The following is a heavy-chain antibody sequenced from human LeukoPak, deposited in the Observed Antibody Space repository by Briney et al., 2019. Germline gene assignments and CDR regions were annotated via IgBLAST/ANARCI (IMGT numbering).Heavy chain of an antibody. D-gene: IGHD3-3*01. Sequence: PGGSLRLSCAASGLTFSNYWMSWIRQAPGKGLEWLSCISSSGRTIYYADSVKGRFTISRDNAKNSLYLQMSSLRVEDTAVYYCARWRGGMGLLNPPYFDYWGLGTLVTVSS. CDR2: ISSSGRTI. CDR3: ARWRGGMGLLNPPYFDY. J-gene: IGHJ4*02. CDR1: GLTFSNYW. V-gene: IGHV3-11*04.